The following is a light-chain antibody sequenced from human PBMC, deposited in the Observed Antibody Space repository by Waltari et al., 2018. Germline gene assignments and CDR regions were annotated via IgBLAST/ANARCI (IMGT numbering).Light chain of an antibody. V-gene: IGKV1D-12*01. J-gene: IGKJ5*01. Sequence: DIQMTQSPSSVSASVGDTVTITCRASQDISNQLTWYHQKPGKAPKFLIYDASTLESGVPSRFSGSGSGTDFTLTVRSLQPEEFATYYCQETNTFPITFGQGTRLEIK. CDR1: QDISNQ. CDR2: DAS. CDR3: QETNTFPIT.